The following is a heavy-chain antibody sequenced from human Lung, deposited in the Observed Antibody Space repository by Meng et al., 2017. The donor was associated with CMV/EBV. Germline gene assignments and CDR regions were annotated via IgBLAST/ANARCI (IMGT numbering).Heavy chain of an antibody. D-gene: IGHD5-18*01. J-gene: IGHJ4*02. V-gene: IGHV4-59*01. CDR1: GGSISSYY. CDR2: IYYSGST. Sequence: SETLSPTCTVSGGSISSYYWSWIRQPPGKGREWIGYIYYSGSTNNNPSLESRVTISVDTSKNHYSLQLSSVTAADTAVYYCARVWSAKKYHRYGLYYYDYWGQGTLVTVSS. CDR3: ARVWSAKKYHRYGLYYYDY.